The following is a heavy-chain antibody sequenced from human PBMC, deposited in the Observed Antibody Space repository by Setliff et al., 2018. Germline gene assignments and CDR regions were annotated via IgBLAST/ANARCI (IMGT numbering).Heavy chain of an antibody. V-gene: IGHV4-34*01. D-gene: IGHD2-2*01. CDR3: RLAHCSTTSCEEALDY. CDR1: GGSFSSYY. Sequence: TSETLSLTCAVYGGSFSSYYWSWIRQPPGKGLEWIGEISHSGSTNYNPSLKSRVTMSVDTSKNQFSLSLNSVTAADTAVYYFRLAHCSTTSCEEALDYWSQGTLVTV. CDR2: ISHSGST. J-gene: IGHJ4*02.